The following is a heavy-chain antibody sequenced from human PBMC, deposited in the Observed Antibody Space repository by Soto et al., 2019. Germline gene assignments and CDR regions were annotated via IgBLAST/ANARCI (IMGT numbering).Heavy chain of an antibody. CDR3: ARGRDSYGHYYYYGMDV. V-gene: IGHV1-69*06. J-gene: IGHJ6*02. Sequence: VASVKVSCKASGGTFSSYAISWVRQAPGQGLEWMGGIIPIFGTANYAQKFQGRVTITADKSTSTAYMELSSLRSEDTAVYYCARGRDSYGHYYYYGMDVWGQGTTVTVSS. CDR2: IIPIFGTA. D-gene: IGHD5-18*01. CDR1: GGTFSSYA.